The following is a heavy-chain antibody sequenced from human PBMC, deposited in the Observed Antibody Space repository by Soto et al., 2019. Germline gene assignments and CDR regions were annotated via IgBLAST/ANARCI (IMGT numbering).Heavy chain of an antibody. CDR3: ARDRWGGGRDMDG. Sequence: EVQLVESGGGLVQPGGSLRLSCAASGFTFSTYWIHWVRQAPGKGLVWVSRINSDGSSTNYADSVKGRFTIFRDNAKNTRFRQRNSLRAEDTALYYCARDRWGGGRDMDGWGQGTTVTVSS. J-gene: IGHJ6*02. CDR2: INSDGSST. V-gene: IGHV3-74*01. CDR1: GFTFSTYW. D-gene: IGHD3-10*01.